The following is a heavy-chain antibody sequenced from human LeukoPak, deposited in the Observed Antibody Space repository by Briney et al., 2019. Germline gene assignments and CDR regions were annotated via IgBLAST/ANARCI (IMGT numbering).Heavy chain of an antibody. CDR1: GGSFSGYY. CDR3: ARGWSSSNFDY. V-gene: IGHV4-34*01. J-gene: IGHJ4*02. Sequence: SETLSLTCAVYGGSFSGYYWSWIRQPPGKGLEWIREINHSGSTNYNPSLKSRVTISVDTSKNQFSLKLSSVTAADTAVYYCARGWSSSNFDYWGQGTLVTVSS. D-gene: IGHD6-13*01. CDR2: INHSGST.